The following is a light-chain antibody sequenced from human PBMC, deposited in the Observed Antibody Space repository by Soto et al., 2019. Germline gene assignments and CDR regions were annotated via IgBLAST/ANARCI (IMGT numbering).Light chain of an antibody. CDR1: SSDVGGYNY. V-gene: IGLV2-14*01. CDR3: CSYAGTVAYV. J-gene: IGLJ1*01. CDR2: DVS. Sequence: QSVLTQPASVSGSPGQSITISCTGTSSDVGGYNYVSWYQQHPGKAPKLMIYDVSTRPSGISNRFSGSKSGDTASLTISWLQAEDEADYFCCSYAGTVAYVFGTGTKVTVL.